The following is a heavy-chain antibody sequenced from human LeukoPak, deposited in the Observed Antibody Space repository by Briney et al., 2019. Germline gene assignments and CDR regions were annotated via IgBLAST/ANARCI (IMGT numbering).Heavy chain of an antibody. D-gene: IGHD3-3*01. J-gene: IGHJ6*03. Sequence: GGSLRLSCAASGFTFSSYAMSWVRQAPGKGLEWVSAISGSGGSTYYADSVKGRFTISRDNSKNTLYLQMNSLRAEDTAAYYCAKVVSGYYDFWSGYYTGMVSTYYYYMDVWGKGTTVTVSS. CDR3: AKVVSGYYDFWSGYYTGMVSTYYYYMDV. V-gene: IGHV3-23*01. CDR2: ISGSGGST. CDR1: GFTFSSYA.